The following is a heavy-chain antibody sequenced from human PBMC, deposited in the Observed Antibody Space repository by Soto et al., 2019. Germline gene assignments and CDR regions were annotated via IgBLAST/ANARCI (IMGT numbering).Heavy chain of an antibody. CDR1: GYSFTSYG. J-gene: IGHJ3*02. Sequence: ASVKLSCKASGYSFTSYGISCVRQAPGQGLEWMGWISAYNGNTNYAQKLQGRVTMTTDTSTSTAYMELRSLRSDDTAVYYCARDSDYGGNSDAFDIWGQGTMVTVSS. CDR3: ARDSDYGGNSDAFDI. V-gene: IGHV1-18*01. CDR2: ISAYNGNT. D-gene: IGHD4-17*01.